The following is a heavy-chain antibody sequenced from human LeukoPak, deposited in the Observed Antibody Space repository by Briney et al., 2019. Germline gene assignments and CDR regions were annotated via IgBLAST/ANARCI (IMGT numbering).Heavy chain of an antibody. Sequence: TSETLSLTCTVSGGSISSSSYYWGWIRLPPGKGLEWIGSIYYSGSTYYNPSLESRVTISVDTSKNQFSLKLSSVTAADTAVYYCARRYYYDSSGYYPFHHWGQGTLVTVSS. CDR2: IYYSGST. J-gene: IGHJ4*02. D-gene: IGHD3-22*01. CDR3: ARRYYYDSSGYYPFHH. V-gene: IGHV4-39*01. CDR1: GGSISSSSYY.